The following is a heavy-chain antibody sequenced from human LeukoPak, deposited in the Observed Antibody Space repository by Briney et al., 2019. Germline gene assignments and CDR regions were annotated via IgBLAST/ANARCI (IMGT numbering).Heavy chain of an antibody. CDR2: IKQDGSEK. D-gene: IGHD6-13*01. CDR3: ARDHSSSRYGSLLY. Sequence: GGSLRLSCAASGFSFSTYWMIWVRQAPGKGLEWVANIKQDGSEKYYVDSVKGRFTISRDNAKNSLYLQMNSLRAEDTAVYYCARDHSSSRYGSLLYWGQGTLVTVSS. V-gene: IGHV3-7*04. J-gene: IGHJ4*02. CDR1: GFSFSTYW.